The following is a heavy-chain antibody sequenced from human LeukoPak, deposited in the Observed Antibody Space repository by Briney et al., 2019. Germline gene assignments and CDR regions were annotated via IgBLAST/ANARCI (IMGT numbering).Heavy chain of an antibody. CDR2: ISSSSYI. D-gene: IGHD3-16*02. V-gene: IGHV3-69-1*01. J-gene: IGHJ4*02. CDR1: GFTFSASW. Sequence: GGSLRLSCAASGFTFSASWMNWVRQAPGKGLEWVSSISSSSYIYYADSVKGRFTISRDNAKNSLYLQMNSLRAEDTAVYYCAREDYDYVWGSYRYTGIDYWGQGTLVTVSS. CDR3: AREDYDYVWGSYRYTGIDY.